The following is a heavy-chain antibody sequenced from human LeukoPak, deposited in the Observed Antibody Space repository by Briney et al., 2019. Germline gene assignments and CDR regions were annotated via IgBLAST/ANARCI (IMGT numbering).Heavy chain of an antibody. D-gene: IGHD5-12*01. V-gene: IGHV1-18*04. CDR2: ISAYNGNT. CDR3: AAEVATERYYFDY. CDR1: GYTFTSYG. J-gene: IGHJ4*02. Sequence: ASVKVSCKASGYTFTSYGISWVRQAPGQGLECMGWISAYNGNTNYAQKLRGRVTMTTDTSTSTAYMELRSLRSDDTAVYYCAAEVATERYYFDYWGQGTLVTVSS.